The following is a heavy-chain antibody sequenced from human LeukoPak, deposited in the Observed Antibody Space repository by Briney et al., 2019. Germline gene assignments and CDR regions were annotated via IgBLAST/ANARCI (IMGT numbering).Heavy chain of an antibody. V-gene: IGHV5-51*01. CDR3: ARHGSGSYYTDRTSYYYYYYMDV. J-gene: IGHJ6*03. Sequence: GESLKISCKGSGYSFTSYWLGWVRQMPGKGLGWMGIIYPGDSDTRYSPSFQSQVTISADKSISTAYLQWSSLKASDTAMYYCARHGSGSYYTDRTSYYYYYYMDVWGKGTTVTVSS. CDR1: GYSFTSYW. D-gene: IGHD3-10*01. CDR2: IYPGDSDT.